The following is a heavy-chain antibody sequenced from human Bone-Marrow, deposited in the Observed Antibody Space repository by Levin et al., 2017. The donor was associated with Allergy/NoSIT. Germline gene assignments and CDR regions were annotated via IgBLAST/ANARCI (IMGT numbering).Heavy chain of an antibody. J-gene: IGHJ4*02. D-gene: IGHD1-26*01. CDR2: IYYSGST. Sequence: SQTLSLTCTVSGGSIRSSSYYWGWIRQPPGKGLEWIGSIYYSGSTYYNPSLKSRVTISVDTSKNQFSLKLSSVTAADTAVYYCARQAGIVGALFGYWGQGTLVTVSS. CDR3: ARQAGIVGALFGY. CDR1: GGSIRSSSYY. V-gene: IGHV4-39*01.